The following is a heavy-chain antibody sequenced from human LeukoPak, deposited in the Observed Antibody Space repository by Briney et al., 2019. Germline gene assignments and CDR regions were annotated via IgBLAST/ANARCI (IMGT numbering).Heavy chain of an antibody. V-gene: IGHV4-4*02. Sequence: SETLSLTCAVSGGSISSSNWWNWVRQPPGKGLEWIGQIYHSGSTYYNPSLKSRVTISVDTSKNQFSLKLSSVTAADTAVYYCARHGPITMIVVVTNWFDPWGQGTLVTVSS. CDR2: IYHSGST. J-gene: IGHJ5*02. CDR3: ARHGPITMIVVVTNWFDP. D-gene: IGHD3-22*01. CDR1: GGSISSSNW.